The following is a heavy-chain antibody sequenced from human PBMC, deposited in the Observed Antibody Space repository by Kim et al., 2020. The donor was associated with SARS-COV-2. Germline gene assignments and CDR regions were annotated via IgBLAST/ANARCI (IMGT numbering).Heavy chain of an antibody. V-gene: IGHV3-23*01. CDR1: GFTFSNYA. CDR3: ARDPGGISTNYCDY. D-gene: IGHD6-13*01. Sequence: GGSLRLSCAASGFTFSNYAMGWVRHAPGQGLEWVSFISSTGMSTYYAESVKGRFTISRDNSENTLYLQMPSLRAEDXAVYFCARDPGGISTNYCDYLVQG. J-gene: IGHJ4*02. CDR2: ISSTGMST.